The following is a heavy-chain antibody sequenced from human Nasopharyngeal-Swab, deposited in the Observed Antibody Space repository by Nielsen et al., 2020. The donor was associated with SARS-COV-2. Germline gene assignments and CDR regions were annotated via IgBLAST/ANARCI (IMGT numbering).Heavy chain of an antibody. CDR3: ARGHLVVVPSPILGLGPFFYSFYLDV. CDR2: VSHSGST. CDR1: GGSVSSNVW. V-gene: IGHV4-4*02. J-gene: IGHJ6*03. D-gene: IGHD2-2*02. Sequence: SETLSLTCAVSGGSVSSNVWWTWVRQSPGKGLEWIGEVSHSGSTNYNPPLKSRVTLSMDKSKRQFSLRLTSVSAADTAVYFCARGHLVVVPSPILGLGPFFYSFYLDVWGKGTTVIVSS.